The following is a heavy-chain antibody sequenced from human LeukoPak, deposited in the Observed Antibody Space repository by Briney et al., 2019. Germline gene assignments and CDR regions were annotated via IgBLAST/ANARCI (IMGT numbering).Heavy chain of an antibody. Sequence: PSETLSFTCTVSGGSISSGDYYWSWIRQPPGKDLEWIGYIYYSGSTYYNPSLKSRVTISVDTSKNQFSLKLSSVTAADTAVYYCARNVLFDAFDIWGQGTMVTVSS. CDR1: GGSISSGDYY. J-gene: IGHJ3*02. CDR3: ARNVLFDAFDI. V-gene: IGHV4-30-4*01. CDR2: IYYSGST. D-gene: IGHD2/OR15-2a*01.